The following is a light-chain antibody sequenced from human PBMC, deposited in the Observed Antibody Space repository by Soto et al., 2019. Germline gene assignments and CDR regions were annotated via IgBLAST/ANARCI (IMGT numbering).Light chain of an antibody. V-gene: IGKV1-27*01. CDR1: QGMSNN. CDR3: QKYNSAPWT. CDR2: VAS. J-gene: IGKJ1*01. Sequence: DIQMTQSPSSLSASVGDRVTITCRASQGMSNNLAWYQQQPGKVPKLLIYVASTLQSGVPSRFSGSGSGTDFTLTISSLQPEDVATYYCQKYNSAPWTFGQGTKVEIK.